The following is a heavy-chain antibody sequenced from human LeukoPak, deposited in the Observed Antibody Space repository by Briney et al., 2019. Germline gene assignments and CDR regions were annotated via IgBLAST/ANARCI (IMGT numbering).Heavy chain of an antibody. V-gene: IGHV4-59*01. D-gene: IGHD3-9*01. CDR2: IYYSGST. Sequence: SETLSLTCTVSGGSISSYYWSWIRQPPGKGLEWIGYIYYSGSTNYNPSLKSRVTISVDTSKNQFSLKLSSVTAADTAVYYCARADYDILTGYYIGAFDIWGQGTMVTVSS. J-gene: IGHJ3*02. CDR3: ARADYDILTGYYIGAFDI. CDR1: GGSISSYY.